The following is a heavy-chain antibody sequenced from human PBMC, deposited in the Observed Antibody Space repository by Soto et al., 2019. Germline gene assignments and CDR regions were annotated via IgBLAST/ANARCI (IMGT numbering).Heavy chain of an antibody. Sequence: QMQLVQSGPEVKKPGTSVKVSCKASGFTFTSSAVQWVRQARGQRLEWIGWIVVGSGNTNYAQKFQERVTMTRDMSTSTAYMELSSLRSEDTAVYYCAADRTYWGGDCYVDWGQGTLVTVSS. J-gene: IGHJ4*02. CDR3: AADRTYWGGDCYVD. CDR2: IVVGSGNT. V-gene: IGHV1-58*01. CDR1: GFTFTSSA. D-gene: IGHD2-21*02.